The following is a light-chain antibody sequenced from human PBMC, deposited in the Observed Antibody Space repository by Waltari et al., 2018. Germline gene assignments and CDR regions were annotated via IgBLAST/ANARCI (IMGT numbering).Light chain of an antibody. J-gene: IGKJ1*01. Sequence: DIQMTQSPSTLSASVGERVTITCRASQNINRWLAWYQQKPGKAPNLLIYKQSSLESGVPERFSGSGSGTEFTLTIDTLQPDDFATYHCQQYKSYPWTFGQGTKVEI. V-gene: IGKV1-5*03. CDR2: KQS. CDR1: QNINRW. CDR3: QQYKSYPWT.